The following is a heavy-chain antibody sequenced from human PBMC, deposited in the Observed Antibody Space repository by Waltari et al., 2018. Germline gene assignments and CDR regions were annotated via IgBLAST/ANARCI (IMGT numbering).Heavy chain of an antibody. CDR2: SNHSGRT. CDR1: GGSFSGYY. J-gene: IGHJ4*02. D-gene: IGHD3-22*01. V-gene: IGHV4-34*01. CDR3: ARYDSSGGDFDY. Sequence: QVQLQQWGAGLLKPSETLSLTCAVYGGSFSGYYWSWIRQPPGKGLGWIGESNHSGRTNYNPSLKSRVTISVDTSKNQFSRKLSAVTAADTAVYYCARYDSSGGDFDYWGQGTLVTVSS.